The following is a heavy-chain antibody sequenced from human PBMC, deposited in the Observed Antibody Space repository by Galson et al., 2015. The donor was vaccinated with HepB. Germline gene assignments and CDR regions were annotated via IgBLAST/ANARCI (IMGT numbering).Heavy chain of an antibody. CDR1: GFTFSSYA. J-gene: IGHJ2*01. CDR3: ARGYSSGWYLDWYFDL. D-gene: IGHD6-19*01. V-gene: IGHV3-13*05. Sequence: SLRLSCAASGFTFSSYAMSWVRQAPGKGLEWVSAIGTAGDPYYPGSVKGRFTISRENAKNSLYLQMNSLRAGDTAVYYCARGYSSGWYLDWYFDLWGRGTLVTVSS. CDR2: IGTAGDP.